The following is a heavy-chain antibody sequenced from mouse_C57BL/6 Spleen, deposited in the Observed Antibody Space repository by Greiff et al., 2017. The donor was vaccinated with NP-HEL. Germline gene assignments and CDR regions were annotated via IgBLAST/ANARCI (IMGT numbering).Heavy chain of an antibody. V-gene: IGHV1-69*01. CDR2: IDPSDSYT. CDR3: AREDYGSRGMDY. J-gene: IGHJ4*01. Sequence: QVQLQQPGAELVMPGASVKLSCKASGYTFTSYWMHWVKQRPGQGLEWIGEIDPSDSYTNYNQKFKGKSTLTVDKSSSTAYMQLSSLTSEDSAVYYCAREDYGSRGMDYWGQGTSVTVSS. CDR1: GYTFTSYW. D-gene: IGHD1-1*01.